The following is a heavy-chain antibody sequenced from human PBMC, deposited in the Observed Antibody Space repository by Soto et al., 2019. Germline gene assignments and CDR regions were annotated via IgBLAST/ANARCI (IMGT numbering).Heavy chain of an antibody. CDR2: IYYSGST. V-gene: IGHV4-59*08. Sequence: SETLSLTCTVSGGSISSYYWSWIRQPPGKGLEWIGYIYYSGSTNYNPSLKGRVAISVDTSKNQFSLKLSSVTAADTAVYYCARRRGPYYYYGMDVWGQGTTVTVSS. CDR1: GGSISSYY. CDR3: ARRRGPYYYYGMDV. J-gene: IGHJ6*02.